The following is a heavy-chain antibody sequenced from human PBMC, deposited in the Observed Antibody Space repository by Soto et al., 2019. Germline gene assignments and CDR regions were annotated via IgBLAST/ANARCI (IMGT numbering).Heavy chain of an antibody. V-gene: IGHV4-34*01. D-gene: IGHD3-16*01. Sequence: QVQLQQWGAGLLKPSETLSLTCAVYGGSFSGYYWSWIRQPPGKGLEWIGEINHSGSTTYNPSLKGRGTIPVDTSKNQFSLKLSSVTAADTAVYYCARAFRGRFDPWGQGTLVTVSS. CDR1: GGSFSGYY. J-gene: IGHJ5*02. CDR2: INHSGST. CDR3: ARAFRGRFDP.